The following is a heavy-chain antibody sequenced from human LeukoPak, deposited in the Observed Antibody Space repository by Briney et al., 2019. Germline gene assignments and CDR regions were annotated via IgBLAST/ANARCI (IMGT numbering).Heavy chain of an antibody. V-gene: IGHV3-74*01. D-gene: IGHD7-27*01. CDR1: GFTFSSFT. CDR2: INSDGYST. Sequence: QPGGSLRLSCATSGFTFSSFTMNWVRQAPGKGLVWVSRINSDGYSTNYADSVKGRFTISRDNAKNTLYLQMNSLRAEDTAVYYCARATWGSYFDYWGQGTLVTVSS. CDR3: ARATWGSYFDY. J-gene: IGHJ4*02.